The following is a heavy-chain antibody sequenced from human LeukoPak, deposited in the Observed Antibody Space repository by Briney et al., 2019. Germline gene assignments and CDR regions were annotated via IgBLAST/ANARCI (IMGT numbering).Heavy chain of an antibody. V-gene: IGHV4-59*01. Sequence: SGTLSLTCTVSGASISSSYWGWIRQAPGKRLEWIGYIYYNGNTNSNPSLKSRVTISADTSKNQFSLKLNSVTAADTAVYYCVRGNYDNRGYSNAFDIWGQGAMVTVSS. J-gene: IGHJ3*02. D-gene: IGHD3-22*01. CDR3: VRGNYDNRGYSNAFDI. CDR2: IYYNGNT. CDR1: GASISSSY.